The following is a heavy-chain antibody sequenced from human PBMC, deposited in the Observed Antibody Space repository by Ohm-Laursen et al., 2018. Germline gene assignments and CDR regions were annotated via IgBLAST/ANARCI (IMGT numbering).Heavy chain of an antibody. J-gene: IGHJ4*02. V-gene: IGHV1-2*02. CDR3: ARDYRLAVAGPRYYFDY. CDR2: ITPNSGGT. D-gene: IGHD6-19*01. CDR1: GSTFTGKY. Sequence: ASVTLSCHASGSTFTGKYMHWVRHAPGQGTGWQGWITPNSGGTNYAQKFQGRVTMTRDTSISTAYMELSRLRSDDTAVYYCARDYRLAVAGPRYYFDYWGQGTLVTVSS.